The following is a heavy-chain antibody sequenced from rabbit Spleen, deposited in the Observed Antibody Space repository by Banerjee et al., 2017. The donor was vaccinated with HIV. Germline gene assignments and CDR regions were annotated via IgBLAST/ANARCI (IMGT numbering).Heavy chain of an antibody. J-gene: IGHJ6*01. CDR1: GFSFSANYV. V-gene: IGHV1S45*01. Sequence: QEQLVESGGGLVQPEGSLTLTCTASGFSFSANYVMCWVRQAPGKGLEWIACIYAGSSGSTYYASWAKGRFTITRSTSLNTVTLQMTSLTAADTATYFCARNPYNGNSLWGPGTLVTVS. CDR2: IYAGSSGST. CDR3: ARNPYNGNSL. D-gene: IGHD1-1*01.